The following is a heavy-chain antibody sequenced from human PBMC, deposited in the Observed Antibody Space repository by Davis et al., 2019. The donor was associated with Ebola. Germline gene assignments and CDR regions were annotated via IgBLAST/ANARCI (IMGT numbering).Heavy chain of an antibody. V-gene: IGHV5-51*01. CDR3: ARFHYYDTSGYYNRPIFDF. D-gene: IGHD3-22*01. Sequence: GESLKISCKGSGYGFTNYWIGWVRQMPGKGLEWMGFIFPDDSDATYSPSFQGQVTMSADKSINTVYLEWRSLKASDTAMYYCARFHYYDTSGYYNRPIFDFWGQGTMVTVSS. J-gene: IGHJ3*01. CDR1: GYGFTNYW. CDR2: IFPDDSDA.